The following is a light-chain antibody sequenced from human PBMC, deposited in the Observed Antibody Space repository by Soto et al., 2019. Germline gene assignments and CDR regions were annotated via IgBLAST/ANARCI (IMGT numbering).Light chain of an antibody. CDR3: QQYSSWPLT. Sequence: VVMTQSPATLSMSPGERATLSCRASQSISSSLAWYQQKPGQAPGLLIYGASTRATGVPARFSGSGSGTEFTLSISSLQSEDFAVYYCQQYSSWPLTFGGGTKVEIK. J-gene: IGKJ4*01. CDR2: GAS. CDR1: QSISSS. V-gene: IGKV3-15*01.